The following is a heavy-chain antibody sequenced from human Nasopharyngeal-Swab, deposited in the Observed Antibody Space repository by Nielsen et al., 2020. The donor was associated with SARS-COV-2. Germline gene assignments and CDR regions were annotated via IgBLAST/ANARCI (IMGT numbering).Heavy chain of an antibody. Sequence: IRQRPGKGLEWVGEISHSGSTNYNPSLKRRVTISVDESKNRFFLKLSSVIAADTAVYYCARIEDCSSTSCYDYFDYWGQGTLVTVSS. J-gene: IGHJ4*02. CDR3: ARIEDCSSTSCYDYFDY. CDR2: ISHSGST. D-gene: IGHD2-2*01. V-gene: IGHV4-34*01.